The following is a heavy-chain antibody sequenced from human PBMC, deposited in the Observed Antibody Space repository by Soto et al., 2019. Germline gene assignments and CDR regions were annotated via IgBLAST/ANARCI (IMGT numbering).Heavy chain of an antibody. V-gene: IGHV3-21*01. Sequence: EVQLVESGGGLVKPGGSLRLSCAASGFTFSSYSMNWVRQAPGKGLEWVSSISSSSSYIYYADSVKGRFTISRDNAKNSRYLQMNSLRAEDTAVYYCARDHQLGYGTNGVCRGGPNWFDPWGQGTLVTVSS. CDR3: ARDHQLGYGTNGVCRGGPNWFDP. D-gene: IGHD2-8*01. J-gene: IGHJ5*02. CDR2: ISSSSSYI. CDR1: GFTFSSYS.